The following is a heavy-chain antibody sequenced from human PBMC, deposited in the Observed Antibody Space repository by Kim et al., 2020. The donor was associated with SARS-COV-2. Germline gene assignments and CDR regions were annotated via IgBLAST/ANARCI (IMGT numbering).Heavy chain of an antibody. Sequence: SETLSLTCTVSGGSISSSSYYWGWIRQPPGKGLEWIGSIYYSGSTYYNPSLKSRVTISVDTSKNQFSLKLSSVTAADTAVYYCARIGHTAVAGTVRGVFDYWGQGTLVTVSS. D-gene: IGHD6-19*01. J-gene: IGHJ4*02. CDR2: IYYSGST. CDR3: ARIGHTAVAGTVRGVFDY. V-gene: IGHV4-39*01. CDR1: GGSISSSSYY.